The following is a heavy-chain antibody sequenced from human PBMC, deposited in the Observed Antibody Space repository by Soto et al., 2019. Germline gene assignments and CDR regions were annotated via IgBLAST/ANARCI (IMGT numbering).Heavy chain of an antibody. D-gene: IGHD1-26*01. CDR2: IVVGSGNT. Sequence: ASVKVSCKASGFTFSTSAVQWVRRARGQRLEWIGWIVVGSGNTNYAQKFQERVTITRDMSTSTAYMELGSLRSEDTAVYYCAAGALWDFDYWGQGTLVTVSS. V-gene: IGHV1-58*01. J-gene: IGHJ4*02. CDR1: GFTFSTSA. CDR3: AAGALWDFDY.